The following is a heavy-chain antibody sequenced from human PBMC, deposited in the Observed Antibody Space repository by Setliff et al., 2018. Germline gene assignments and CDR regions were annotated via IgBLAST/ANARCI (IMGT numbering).Heavy chain of an antibody. CDR2: ISGSGVST. J-gene: IGHJ6*02. D-gene: IGHD3-3*01. CDR3: AKVNNRFWSGYYPYYYGMDV. V-gene: IGHV3-23*01. Sequence: LRLSCAASGFTFRSYAMSWVRQAPGKGLEWVSAISGSGVSTYYADSVKGRFTISRDNSKNTLYLQMNSLRAEDTAVYYCAKVNNRFWSGYYPYYYGMDVWGQGTTVTVSS. CDR1: GFTFRSYA.